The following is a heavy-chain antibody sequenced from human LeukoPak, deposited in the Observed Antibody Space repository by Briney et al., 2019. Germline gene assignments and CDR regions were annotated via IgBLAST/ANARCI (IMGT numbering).Heavy chain of an antibody. D-gene: IGHD2-15*01. Sequence: ASVKVSCKASGYTFTGYYMHWVRQAPGQGLGWMGWINPNSGGTNYAQKFQGRVTMTRDTSISTAYMELSRLRSDDTAVYYCARERCSGGSCYYRLFDYWGQGTLVTVSS. CDR3: ARERCSGGSCYYRLFDY. CDR1: GYTFTGYY. J-gene: IGHJ4*02. V-gene: IGHV1-2*02. CDR2: INPNSGGT.